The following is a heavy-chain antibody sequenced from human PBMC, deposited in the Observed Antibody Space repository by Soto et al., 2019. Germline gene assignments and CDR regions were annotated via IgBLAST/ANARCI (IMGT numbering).Heavy chain of an antibody. J-gene: IGHJ4*02. CDR2: MNPNSGNT. D-gene: IGHD3-22*01. CDR1: GYTFTSYD. CDR3: AGEVTMIVGN. Sequence: QVQLVQSGAEVKKPGASLKVSCKASGYTFTSYDINWVRQATGQGLERMGWMNPNSGNTGYAQKFQGRVTMTRNTTLSTAYMELSSLGSEVTAVSYCAGEVTMIVGNWGQGTLVTVSS. V-gene: IGHV1-8*01.